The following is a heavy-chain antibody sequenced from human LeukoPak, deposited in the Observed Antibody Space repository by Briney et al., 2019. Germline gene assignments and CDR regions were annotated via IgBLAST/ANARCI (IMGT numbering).Heavy chain of an antibody. D-gene: IGHD2-2*01. CDR1: GFTFSNYA. Sequence: GGSLRLSCAASGFTFSNYAMSWVRQAPGKGLEWVSAISGSGGSTYYADSVKGRFTISRDNSKNTLYLQMNSLRAEDTAVYYCAKGLTNYCSSTSCYSDYYYGMDVWGQGTTVTVSS. CDR2: ISGSGGST. V-gene: IGHV3-23*01. CDR3: AKGLTNYCSSTSCYSDYYYGMDV. J-gene: IGHJ6*02.